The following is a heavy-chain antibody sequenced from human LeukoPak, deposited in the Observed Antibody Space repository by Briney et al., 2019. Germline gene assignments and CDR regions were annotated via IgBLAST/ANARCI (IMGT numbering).Heavy chain of an antibody. CDR1: GFTFSRYW. CDR3: ARGGFSYGH. CDR2: MSQDGSEQ. Sequence: HPGGSLRLSCAASGFTFSRYWMTWVRQAPGKGLEWVASMSQDGSEQYYVDSVKGRFTISRDNTKNSLYLQMNSLRAEDSAVYYCARGGFSYGHWGQGTLVTVSS. J-gene: IGHJ4*02. V-gene: IGHV3-7*05. D-gene: IGHD5-18*01.